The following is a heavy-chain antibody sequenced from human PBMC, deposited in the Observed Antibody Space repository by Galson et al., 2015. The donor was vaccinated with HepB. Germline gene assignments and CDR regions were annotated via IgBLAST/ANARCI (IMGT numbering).Heavy chain of an antibody. V-gene: IGHV3-33*01. Sequence: SLRLSCAASGLTFSSYGMHWVRQAPGKGLEWVAVIWYDGSNKNYADSMKGRFSIFRDNSKNTLYLQMNSLRAEDTAVYYCARERINIADEGSALDIWGQGTMVTVSS. CDR3: ARERINIADEGSALDI. D-gene: IGHD6-13*01. CDR1: GLTFSSYG. CDR2: IWYDGSNK. J-gene: IGHJ3*02.